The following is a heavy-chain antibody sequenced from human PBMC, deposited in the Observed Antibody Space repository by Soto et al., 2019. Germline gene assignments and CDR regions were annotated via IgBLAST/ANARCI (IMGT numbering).Heavy chain of an antibody. J-gene: IGHJ4*02. CDR2: INPNSGGT. CDR1: GYIFTDYY. CDR3: AKGRYHPGY. Sequence: GASVKVSCKASGYIFTDYYMHWVRQAPGQELGWMGRINPNSGGTNYAQKFQGRVTMTRDTSISTAYMELNSLRAEDTAVYYCAKGRYHPGYWGQGTLVTVSS. V-gene: IGHV1-2*06. D-gene: IGHD3-9*01.